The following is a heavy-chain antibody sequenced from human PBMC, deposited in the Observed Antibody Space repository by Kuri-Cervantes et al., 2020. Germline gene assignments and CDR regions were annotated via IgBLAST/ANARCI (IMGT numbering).Heavy chain of an antibody. D-gene: IGHD6-19*01. Sequence: ASVKVSCKASGYTFTGYYMHWVRQAPGQGLEWMGWISAYNGNTNYAQKFQERVTITRDMSTSTAYMELTSLRSEDTAVYYCAADNMRWLAWGQGTLVTVSS. CDR1: GYTFTGYY. V-gene: IGHV1-2*02. J-gene: IGHJ5*02. CDR2: ISAYNGNT. CDR3: AADNMRWLA.